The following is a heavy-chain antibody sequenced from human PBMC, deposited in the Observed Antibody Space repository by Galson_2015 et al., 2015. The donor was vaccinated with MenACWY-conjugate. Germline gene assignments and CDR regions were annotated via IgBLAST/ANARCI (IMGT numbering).Heavy chain of an antibody. Sequence: QSGAEVKKPGESLQISCKGSGSSFPSYWIGWVRQMPGKGLEWMGIIYPGDSDTRYRPSFQGQVTISADKSISTAYLQWSSLKASDTAMYYCARHDRVVVPAAPFDYWGQGTLVTVSS. CDR2: IYPGDSDT. J-gene: IGHJ4*02. CDR1: GSSFPSYW. CDR3: ARHDRVVVPAAPFDY. V-gene: IGHV5-51*01. D-gene: IGHD2-2*01.